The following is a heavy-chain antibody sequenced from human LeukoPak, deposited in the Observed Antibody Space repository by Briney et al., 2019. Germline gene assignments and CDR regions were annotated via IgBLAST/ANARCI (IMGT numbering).Heavy chain of an antibody. CDR3: AKDGAVAGTMDAFDI. CDR1: GFTFTNYA. Sequence: GGSLRLSCAASGFTFTNYAMNWVRQAPGKGLEWVSTISGTGGSTYFADSVKGRFTISRDNSKNTLYLQMNSLRAEDTAVYYCAKDGAVAGTMDAFDIWGQGTMVTVSS. V-gene: IGHV3-23*01. D-gene: IGHD6-19*01. J-gene: IGHJ3*02. CDR2: ISGTGGST.